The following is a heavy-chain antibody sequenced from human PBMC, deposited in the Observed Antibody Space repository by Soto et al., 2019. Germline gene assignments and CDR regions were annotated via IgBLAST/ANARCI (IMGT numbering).Heavy chain of an antibody. D-gene: IGHD3-3*01. CDR1: VFTFSGSA. J-gene: IGHJ3*02. CDR3: TRPYYDFWSGYTDAFDI. V-gene: IGHV3-73*01. Sequence: PGGSLRLSCAASVFTFSGSAMHWVRQASGKGLEWVGRIRSKANSYATAYAASVKGRFTISRDDSKNTAYLQMNSLKTEDTAVYYCTRPYYDFWSGYTDAFDIWGQGTMVTVSS. CDR2: IRSKANSYAT.